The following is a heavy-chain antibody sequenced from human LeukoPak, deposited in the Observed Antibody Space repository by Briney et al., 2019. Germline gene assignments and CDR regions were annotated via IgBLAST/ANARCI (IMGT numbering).Heavy chain of an antibody. D-gene: IGHD6-13*01. Sequence: GGSLRLSCVASGFNFNSYDLHWVRQAPGKGLEWVAFIKFHGHETFYADSVEGRFTFSRDNSRNTLYLQLNGLRAEDTALYYCARVRSSIWSRQVSIWFDPWGQGTLATVSS. J-gene: IGHJ5*02. CDR3: ARVRSSIWSRQVSIWFDP. V-gene: IGHV3-30*02. CDR2: IKFHGHET. CDR1: GFNFNSYD.